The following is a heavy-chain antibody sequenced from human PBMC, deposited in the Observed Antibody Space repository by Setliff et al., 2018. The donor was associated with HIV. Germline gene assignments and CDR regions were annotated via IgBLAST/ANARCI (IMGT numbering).Heavy chain of an antibody. CDR1: GFTFSNYA. D-gene: IGHD6-6*01. CDR3: AKGGYGIAARPYYFDY. Sequence: GGSLRLSCAASGFTFSNYAMRWVRQAPGKGLAWVSGISGSGISTYNADSVKGRFTISRDNSNNTLYLQMNSLRAEDTAVYYCAKGGYGIAARPYYFDYWGQGTLVTVSS. V-gene: IGHV3-23*01. CDR2: ISGSGIST. J-gene: IGHJ4*02.